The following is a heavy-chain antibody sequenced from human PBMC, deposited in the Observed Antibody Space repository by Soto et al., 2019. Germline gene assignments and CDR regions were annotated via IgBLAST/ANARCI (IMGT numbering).Heavy chain of an antibody. CDR2: IYYSGST. V-gene: IGHV4-61*01. CDR3: SSAYCSSTSCYVVFDS. J-gene: IGHJ4*02. CDR1: VGSVSSASYY. Sequence: LETLSLTGTVSVGSVSSASYYWSWIRQPPGKGLEWIGYIYYSGSTNYNPSLKSRVTISVDTSKNQFSLKLSSVTAADTAVYYCSSAYCSSTSCYVVFDSWGQGTLVTVSS. D-gene: IGHD2-2*01.